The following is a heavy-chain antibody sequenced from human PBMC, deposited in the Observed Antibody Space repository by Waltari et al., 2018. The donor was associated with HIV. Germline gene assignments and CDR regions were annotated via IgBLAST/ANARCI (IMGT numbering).Heavy chain of an antibody. Sequence: QVQLVESGGGVVQPGRSLRLSCAASGFPFSSYGMGWVRPAPGKGLEWVAFIWYDGSYKYYADSVKGRFTISRDNSKNTLYLQMSSLRAEDTAVYYCARDPAPYYDILTGYNAYYFDYWGQGTLVTVSS. V-gene: IGHV3-33*01. CDR2: IWYDGSYK. J-gene: IGHJ4*02. D-gene: IGHD3-9*01. CDR1: GFPFSSYG. CDR3: ARDPAPYYDILTGYNAYYFDY.